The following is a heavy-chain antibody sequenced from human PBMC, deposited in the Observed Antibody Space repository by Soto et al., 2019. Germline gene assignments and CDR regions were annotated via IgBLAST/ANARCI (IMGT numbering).Heavy chain of an antibody. CDR1: GYTFTSYG. J-gene: IGHJ4*02. D-gene: IGHD5-18*01. Sequence: VKVSCKASGYTFTSYGISWVRQAPGQGLEWMGWISAYNGNTNYAQKLQGRVTMTTDTSTSTAYMELRSLRSDDTAVYYCARLDTAMVQYYFDYWGQGTLVTVSS. CDR2: ISAYNGNT. V-gene: IGHV1-18*04. CDR3: ARLDTAMVQYYFDY.